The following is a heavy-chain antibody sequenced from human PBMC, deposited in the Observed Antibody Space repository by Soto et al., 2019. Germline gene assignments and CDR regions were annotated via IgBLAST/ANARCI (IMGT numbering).Heavy chain of an antibody. J-gene: IGHJ4*02. Sequence: GESLKISCKGSGYRFTSYWIGWVRQMPGKGLEWMGIIYPDDSDTRYSASFQGQVIISADKSISTAYLQWSSLKASDTAMYYCASLIGSYPNPFYSWGPGTLVTVSS. CDR1: GYRFTSYW. CDR3: ASLIGSYPNPFYS. CDR2: IYPDDSDT. V-gene: IGHV5-51*01. D-gene: IGHD1-26*01.